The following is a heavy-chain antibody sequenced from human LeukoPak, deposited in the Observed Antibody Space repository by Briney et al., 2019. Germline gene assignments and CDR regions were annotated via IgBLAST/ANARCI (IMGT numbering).Heavy chain of an antibody. CDR3: AKGGPVAATDRPGYYYMDV. CDR1: GFTFSSYA. V-gene: IGHV3-23*01. J-gene: IGHJ6*03. CDR2: ISASAYST. D-gene: IGHD6-19*01. Sequence: GGSLRLSCAVSGFTFSSYAMSWVRQAPGKGLEWASSISASAYSTYYADSVKGRFTISRDNSENTLYLQMNSLRAGDTAVYYCAKGGPVAATDRPGYYYMDVWGKGTTVTVSS.